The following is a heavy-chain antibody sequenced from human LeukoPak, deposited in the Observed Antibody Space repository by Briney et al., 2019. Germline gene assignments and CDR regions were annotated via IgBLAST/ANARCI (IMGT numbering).Heavy chain of an antibody. J-gene: IGHJ3*02. V-gene: IGHV1-2*02. CDR3: ARGPMIVVVDDAFDI. D-gene: IGHD3-22*01. CDR1: GYTFTGYY. CDR2: INPNSGGT. Sequence: ASVKVFCKASGYTFTGYYMHWVRQAPRQGLEWMGWINPNSGGTNYAQKFQGRVTMTRDTSISTAYMELSRLRSDDTAVYYCARGPMIVVVDDAFDIWGQGTMVTVSS.